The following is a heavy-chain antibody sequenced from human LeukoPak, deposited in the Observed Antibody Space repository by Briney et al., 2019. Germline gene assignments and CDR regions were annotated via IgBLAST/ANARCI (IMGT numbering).Heavy chain of an antibody. V-gene: IGHV3-7*01. CDR1: GFTFSNYW. CDR3: ARDMRSGWKFDY. D-gene: IGHD6-25*01. J-gene: IGHJ4*02. Sequence: GGSLRLSCTASGFTFSNYWMSWVRQSPGKGLEWVANIKQDESEKYYVDPVKGRFTISRDNAKNSMYLQMNSLRAEDTAVYYCARDMRSGWKFDYWGQGTLVTVSS. CDR2: IKQDESEK.